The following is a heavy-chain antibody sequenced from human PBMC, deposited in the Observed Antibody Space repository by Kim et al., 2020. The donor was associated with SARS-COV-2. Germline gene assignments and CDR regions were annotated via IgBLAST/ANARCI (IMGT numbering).Heavy chain of an antibody. CDR1: GYSFTSYW. J-gene: IGHJ4*02. Sequence: GESLKISCKGSGYSFTSYWIGWVRQMPGKGLEWMGIIYPGDSDTRYSPSFQGQVTISADKSISTAYLQWSSLKASDTAMYYCARVRVATTKPYYFDYWGQGTLVTVSS. D-gene: IGHD5-12*01. V-gene: IGHV5-51*01. CDR3: ARVRVATTKPYYFDY. CDR2: IYPGDSDT.